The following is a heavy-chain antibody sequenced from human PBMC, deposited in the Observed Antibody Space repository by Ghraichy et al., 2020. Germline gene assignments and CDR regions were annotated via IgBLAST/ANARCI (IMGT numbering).Heavy chain of an antibody. V-gene: IGHV3-69-1*01. D-gene: IGHD5-18*01. Sequence: GGSLRLSCAASGFTFSDHAMNWVRQAPGKGLEWVSYISSTFTTAYVDSGKGRFSISRDNAKNSLYLQMNSLRDEDTAVYYCARDMTPNTASPPDYWGQGTLVTVSS. CDR1: GFTFSDHA. J-gene: IGHJ4*02. CDR2: ISSTFTT. CDR3: ARDMTPNTASPPDY.